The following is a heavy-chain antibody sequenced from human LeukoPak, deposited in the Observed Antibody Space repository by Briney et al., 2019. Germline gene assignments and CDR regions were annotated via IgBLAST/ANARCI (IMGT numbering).Heavy chain of an antibody. CDR2: IYHSGST. Sequence: PSETLSLTCTVSGGSISSGGYSWSWIRQPPGKGLEWIGYIYHSGSTYYNPSLKSRVTISVDRSKNQFSLKLSSVTAADTAVYYCAREELGYCSGGSCPLSYFDYWGQGTLVTVSS. D-gene: IGHD2-15*01. CDR3: AREELGYCSGGSCPLSYFDY. V-gene: IGHV4-30-2*01. CDR1: GGSISSGGYS. J-gene: IGHJ4*02.